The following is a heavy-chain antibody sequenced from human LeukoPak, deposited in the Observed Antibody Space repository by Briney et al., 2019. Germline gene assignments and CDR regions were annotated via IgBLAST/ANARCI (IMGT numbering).Heavy chain of an antibody. D-gene: IGHD1-26*01. CDR3: TRDREGYYFDY. Sequence: GGSLRLSCAASGFTFSSYGMHWVRQAPGKGLEWVGFIRSKAYGGTTEYAASVKGRFTISRDDSKSIAYLQMNSLKTEDTAVYYCTRDREGYYFDYWGQGTLVTVSS. J-gene: IGHJ4*02. CDR1: GFTFSSYG. V-gene: IGHV3-49*04. CDR2: IRSKAYGGTT.